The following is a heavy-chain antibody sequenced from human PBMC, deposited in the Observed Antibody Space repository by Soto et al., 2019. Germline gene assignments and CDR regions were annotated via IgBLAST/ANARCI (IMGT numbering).Heavy chain of an antibody. Sequence: GASVKVSCKASGYTFNGYYMHWVRQAPGQGLEWMGWINPNSGGTNYAQKFQGWVTMTRDTSISTAYMELSRLRSDDTAVYYCAIQGLVGATSAAWFDPWGQGTLVTVSS. V-gene: IGHV1-2*04. CDR1: GYTFNGYY. D-gene: IGHD1-26*01. CDR2: INPNSGGT. CDR3: AIQGLVGATSAAWFDP. J-gene: IGHJ5*02.